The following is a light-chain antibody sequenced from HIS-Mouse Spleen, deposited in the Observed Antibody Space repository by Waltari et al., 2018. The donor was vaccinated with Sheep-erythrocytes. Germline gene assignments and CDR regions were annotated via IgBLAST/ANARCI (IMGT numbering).Light chain of an antibody. CDR3: QAWDSSTEV. CDR1: KLGDKY. Sequence: SYELTQPPSVSVSPGQTASITCSGDKLGDKYACWYQQKPGQSPVLVIYQDSKRPSGTPGRFSGSNSGNTATLPISGTQAMDEADYYCQAWDSSTEVFGGGTKLTVL. CDR2: QDS. V-gene: IGLV3-1*01. J-gene: IGLJ2*01.